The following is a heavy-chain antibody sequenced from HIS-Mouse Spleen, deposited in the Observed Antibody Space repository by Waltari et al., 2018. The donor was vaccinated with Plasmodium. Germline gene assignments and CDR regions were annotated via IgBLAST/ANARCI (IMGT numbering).Heavy chain of an antibody. D-gene: IGHD6-13*01. Sequence: QVQLVESGGGVVQPGRSLRLACAASGFPFSSYGMQWVRQAPGKGLEWVAVISYDGSNKYYADSVKGRFTISRDNSKNTLYLQMNSLRAEDTAVYYCAKDRRSSSWYVDYWGQGTLVTVSS. CDR3: AKDRRSSSWYVDY. V-gene: IGHV3-30*18. CDR1: GFPFSSYG. J-gene: IGHJ4*02. CDR2: ISYDGSNK.